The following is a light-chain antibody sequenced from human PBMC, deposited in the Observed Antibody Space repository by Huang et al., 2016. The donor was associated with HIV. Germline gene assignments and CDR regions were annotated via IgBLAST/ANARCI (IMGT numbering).Light chain of an antibody. CDR1: QSVLYSSNNKNY. CDR2: WAS. V-gene: IGKV4-1*01. CDR3: QQYYSTLT. Sequence: DIVMTQSPDSLAVSLGERATINCKSSQSVLYSSNNKNYLAWYQQKPGQPPKLLIYWASTRESGVPDRIRGSGSGTDFTLTISSLQAEDVAVYYCQQYYSTLTFGPGTKVDIK. J-gene: IGKJ3*01.